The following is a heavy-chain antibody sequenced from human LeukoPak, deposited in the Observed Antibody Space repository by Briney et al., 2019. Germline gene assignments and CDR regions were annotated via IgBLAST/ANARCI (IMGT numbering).Heavy chain of an antibody. D-gene: IGHD3-22*01. CDR2: IYHSGST. CDR3: ARAYYYDSSGYYYAFDY. CDR1: GGSLSSAY. V-gene: IGHV4-38-2*02. Sequence: SETLSLTCTVSGGSLSSAYWSWIRQPPGKGLEWIGSIYHSGSTYYNPSLKSRVTISVDTSKNQFSLKLSSVTAADTAVYYCARAYYYDSSGYYYAFDYWGQGTLVTVSS. J-gene: IGHJ4*02.